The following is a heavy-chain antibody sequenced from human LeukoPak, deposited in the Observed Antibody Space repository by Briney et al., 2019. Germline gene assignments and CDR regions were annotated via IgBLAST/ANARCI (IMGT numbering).Heavy chain of an antibody. V-gene: IGHV4-4*02. CDR2: IYHSGST. CDR1: GGSISSSNW. CDR3: ASRPVVPAATGAFDI. Sequence: SGTLSLTCAVSGGSISSSNWWSWVRQPPGKGLEWIGEIYHSGSTNYNPSLKSRVTISVDKSKNQFSLKLSSVTAADTAVYYCASRPVVPAATGAFDIWGQGTMVTVSS. J-gene: IGHJ3*02. D-gene: IGHD2-2*01.